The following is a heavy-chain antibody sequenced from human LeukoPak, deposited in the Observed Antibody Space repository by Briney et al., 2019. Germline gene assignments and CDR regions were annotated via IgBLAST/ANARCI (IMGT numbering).Heavy chain of an antibody. CDR2: IDPSDSYT. CDR1: GYGFANYW. V-gene: IGHV5-10-1*01. J-gene: IGHJ4*02. CDR3: ALLLRSGYLADY. Sequence: GESLQISRKGSGYGFANYWISWVRPMPGKGLEWMGRIDPSDSYTNYSPSFQCHVTISADKSISTAYLQWNSLRASDTAMYYCALLLRSGYLADYWGQGTVVSVSS. D-gene: IGHD3-22*01.